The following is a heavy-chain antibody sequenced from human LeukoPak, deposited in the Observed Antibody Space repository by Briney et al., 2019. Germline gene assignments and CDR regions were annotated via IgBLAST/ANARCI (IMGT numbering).Heavy chain of an antibody. CDR2: VYYSEST. J-gene: IGHJ6*03. CDR1: GGSISSYY. V-gene: IGHV4-59*01. CDR3: ACFDWYSTPAYMDV. D-gene: IGHD3-9*01. Sequence: RSETLSLTCTVSGGSISSYYWSWIRQPPGNGLDWIGYVYYSESTNYNPSLKSRVTISVDTSKNQFSLKLSSVTAADTAMYYCACFDWYSTPAYMDVWGKGTTVTVSS.